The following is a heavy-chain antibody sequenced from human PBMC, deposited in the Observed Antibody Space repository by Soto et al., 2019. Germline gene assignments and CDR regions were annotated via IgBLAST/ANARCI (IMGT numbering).Heavy chain of an antibody. D-gene: IGHD5-18*01. J-gene: IGHJ4*02. Sequence: QVQLVQSGAEVKKPGASVKVSCKASGYTFITYGINWVRQAPGQGLEWMGWISAYNGNTQFAQKFQDRITMTRDTSTSTAYMELRILRSDDTAVYYCALTAIDYWGQGTLVTVSS. V-gene: IGHV1-18*01. CDR2: ISAYNGNT. CDR1: GYTFITYG. CDR3: ALTAIDY.